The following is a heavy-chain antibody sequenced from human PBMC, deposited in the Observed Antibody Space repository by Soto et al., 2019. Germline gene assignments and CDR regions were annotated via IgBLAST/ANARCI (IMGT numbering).Heavy chain of an antibody. CDR1: GDTFSSYA. V-gene: IGHV1-69*06. Sequence: QVQLVQSGAEVKKPGSSVKVSCKASGDTFSSYAISWVRQAPGQGLEWMGGIIPIFGTANYAQKFQGRVTITADKSTSTAYMELSSLRSEDTAVYYCARDADSSSWYNWFDPWGQGTLVTVSS. CDR2: IIPIFGTA. CDR3: ARDADSSSWYNWFDP. J-gene: IGHJ5*02. D-gene: IGHD6-13*01.